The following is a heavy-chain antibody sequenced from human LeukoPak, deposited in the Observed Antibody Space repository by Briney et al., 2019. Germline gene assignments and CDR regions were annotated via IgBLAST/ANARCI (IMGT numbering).Heavy chain of an antibody. CDR3: AKFSRVQSSF. CDR1: RFILNNAW. J-gene: IGHJ4*02. CDR2: IKYNGIDK. V-gene: IGHV3-7*01. Sequence: GGSLRLSCAASRFILNNAWMSWVRQAPGKGLEWVANIKYNGIDKQYVDSIKGRFTISRDNAKNTLYLQMDSLRVDDTAIYYCAKFSRVQSSFWGQGTLVTVSS. D-gene: IGHD4/OR15-4a*01.